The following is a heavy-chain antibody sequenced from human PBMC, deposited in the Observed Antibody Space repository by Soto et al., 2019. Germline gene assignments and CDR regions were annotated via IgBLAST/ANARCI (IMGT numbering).Heavy chain of an antibody. D-gene: IGHD3-22*01. J-gene: IGHJ4*02. CDR3: ARLYYYDSSGYYPSFDY. Sequence: GGSLRLSCAASGFTFSSYAMSWVRQAPGKGLEWVSAISGSGGSTYYADSVKGRFTISRDNSKNTLYLQMNSLRAEDTAVYYCARLYYYDSSGYYPSFDYWGQGTLVTVSS. CDR2: ISGSGGST. CDR1: GFTFSSYA. V-gene: IGHV3-23*01.